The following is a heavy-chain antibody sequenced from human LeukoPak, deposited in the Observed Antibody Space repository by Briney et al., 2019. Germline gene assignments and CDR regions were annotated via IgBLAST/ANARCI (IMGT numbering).Heavy chain of an antibody. CDR1: GGSFSGYY. V-gene: IGHV4-34*01. D-gene: IGHD2-2*02. J-gene: IGHJ5*02. CDR3: ARAPRVYCSSTSCYSNWFDP. Sequence: SETLSLTCAVYGGSFSGYYWSWIRQPPGKGLEWIGEINHSGSTNYHPSLKSRVTISVDTSKNQFSLKLSSVTAADTAVYYCARAPRVYCSSTSCYSNWFDPWGQGTLVTVSS. CDR2: INHSGST.